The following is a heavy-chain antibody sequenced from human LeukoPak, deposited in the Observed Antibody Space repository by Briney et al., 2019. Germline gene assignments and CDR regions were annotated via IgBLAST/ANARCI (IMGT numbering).Heavy chain of an antibody. D-gene: IGHD3-9*01. Sequence: ASVKVSCKASGYTFTSYYMHWVRQAPGQGLEWMGWISIYNGDTNYAQKLQGRVTMTTDTSTSTAYMELRSLRSDDTAAYYCARQTNHDILTGYYTAFDYWGQGTLVTVSS. CDR1: GYTFTSYY. CDR3: ARQTNHDILTGYYTAFDY. J-gene: IGHJ4*02. CDR2: ISIYNGDT. V-gene: IGHV1-18*04.